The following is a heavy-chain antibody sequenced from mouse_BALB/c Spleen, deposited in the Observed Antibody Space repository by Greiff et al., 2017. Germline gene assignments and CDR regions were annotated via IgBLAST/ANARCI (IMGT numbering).Heavy chain of an antibody. D-gene: IGHD2-1*01. CDR2: IWSGGST. CDR1: GFSLTSYG. Sequence: QVQLKESGPGLVQPSQSLSITCTVSGFSLTSYGVHWVRQSPGKGLEWLGVIWSGGSTDYNAAFISRLSISKDNSKSQVFFKMNSLQANDTAIYYCARNFNGNYYAMDYWGQGTSVTVSS. J-gene: IGHJ4*01. V-gene: IGHV2-2*02. CDR3: ARNFNGNYYAMDY.